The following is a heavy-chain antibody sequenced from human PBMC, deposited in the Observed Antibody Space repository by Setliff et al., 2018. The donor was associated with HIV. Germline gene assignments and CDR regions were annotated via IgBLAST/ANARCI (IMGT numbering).Heavy chain of an antibody. J-gene: IGHJ6*03. V-gene: IGHV4-31*03. CDR2: ICCSGST. Sequence: NPSETLSLTCTVSGDSISSGSYYWSWIRQHPGKGLEWIGYICCSGSTYYNPSLQSRIAISVDTSKNRFSLKLSSVTAADTAVYYCAGGLKAEYYYYYYMDVWGKGTTVTVSS. CDR1: GDSISSGSYY. CDR3: AGGLKAEYYYYYYMDV.